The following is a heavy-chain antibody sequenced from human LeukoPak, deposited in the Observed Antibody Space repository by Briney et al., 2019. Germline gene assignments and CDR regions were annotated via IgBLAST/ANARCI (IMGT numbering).Heavy chain of an antibody. CDR1: GFTFSSYA. D-gene: IGHD3-9*01. CDR3: AREVYDILTGYPNMDV. Sequence: GGSLRLSCAASGFTFSSYAMSWVRQAPGKGLEWVSAISGSGGSTYYADSVKGRFTISRDNSKNTLYLQMNSLRAEDTAVYYCAREVYDILTGYPNMDVWGQGTTVTVSS. CDR2: ISGSGGST. J-gene: IGHJ6*02. V-gene: IGHV3-23*01.